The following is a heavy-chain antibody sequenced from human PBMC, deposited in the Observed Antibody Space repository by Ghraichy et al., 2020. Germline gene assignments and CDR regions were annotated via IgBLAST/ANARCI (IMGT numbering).Heavy chain of an antibody. CDR1: GFTFSSYA. Sequence: SCAASGFTFSSYAMSWVRQAPGKGLEWVSAISGSGGSTYYADSVKGRFTISRDNSKNTLYLQMNSLRAEDTAVYYCAKIYYYDRAYYFDYWGQGTLVTVSS. V-gene: IGHV3-23*01. J-gene: IGHJ4*02. D-gene: IGHD3-22*01. CDR3: AKIYYYDRAYYFDY. CDR2: ISGSGGST.